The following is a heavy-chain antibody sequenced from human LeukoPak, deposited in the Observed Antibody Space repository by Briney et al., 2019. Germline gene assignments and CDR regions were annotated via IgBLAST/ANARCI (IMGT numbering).Heavy chain of an antibody. Sequence: GGSLRLSCAASGFTVSSNYMNWVRQAPGKGLEWVSVIYSGGSAYYADSVEGRFTISRDNSKNTLYLQMNSLRADDTAVYYCARVYGQMIDYWGQGTLVTVSS. V-gene: IGHV3-66*01. CDR1: GFTVSSNY. CDR3: ARVYGQMIDY. J-gene: IGHJ4*02. D-gene: IGHD2-8*01. CDR2: IYSGGSA.